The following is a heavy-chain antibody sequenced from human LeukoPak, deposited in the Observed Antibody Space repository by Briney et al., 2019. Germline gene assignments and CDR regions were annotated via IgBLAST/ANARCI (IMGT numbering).Heavy chain of an antibody. CDR2: ISTYNGNT. J-gene: IGHJ4*02. V-gene: IGHV1-18*01. CDR3: ARKSGSYPYDY. CDR1: GYSFTNYG. D-gene: IGHD1-26*01. Sequence: ASVKVSCKASGYSFTNYGISWVRQAPGQGLEGMGWISTYNGNTHHAHKLQGRVTMTTDTATSTAYMELRSLRSDDRAVYYCARKSGSYPYDYWGQGTLVTVSS.